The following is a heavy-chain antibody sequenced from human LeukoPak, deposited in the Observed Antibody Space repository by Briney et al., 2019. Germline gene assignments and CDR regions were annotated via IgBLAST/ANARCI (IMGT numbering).Heavy chain of an antibody. Sequence: PGAALISCCAAAGFTIGCYLLCLVRQPPGKLLWWGANIKQDGIEKYYVDSVKGRFTISRDNAKNSLYLQMNSLRAEDTAVYYCARGGGATDYWGQGTLVTVSS. D-gene: IGHD1-26*01. CDR2: IKQDGIEK. J-gene: IGHJ4*02. CDR3: ARGGGATDY. V-gene: IGHV3-7*01. CDR1: GFTIGCYL.